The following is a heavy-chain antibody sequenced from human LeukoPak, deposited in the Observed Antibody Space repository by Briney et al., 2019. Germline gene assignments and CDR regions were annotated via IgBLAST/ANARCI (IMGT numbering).Heavy chain of an antibody. V-gene: IGHV3-53*01. CDR2: IYSGGST. CDR3: AKGQDYSNYYYFDY. J-gene: IGHJ4*02. D-gene: IGHD4-11*01. Sequence: GGSLRLSCAASGFTVSDNYMSWVRQAPWKGLEWVSVIYSGGSTYYSDSVKGRFTISRDNSKNTLYLQMNSLRAEDTAVYYCAKGQDYSNYYYFDYWGQGTLVTVSS. CDR1: GFTVSDNY.